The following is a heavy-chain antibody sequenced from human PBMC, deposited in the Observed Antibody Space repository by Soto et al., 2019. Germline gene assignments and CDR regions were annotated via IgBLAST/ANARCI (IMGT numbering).Heavy chain of an antibody. CDR3: ARDGLVDIMTGSPVDY. V-gene: IGHV1-69*01. CDR2: INPIFGIA. CDR1: GGTFSSYA. J-gene: IGHJ4*02. D-gene: IGHD3-9*01. Sequence: QVQLVQSGAEVKKPGSSVKVSCKASGGTFSSYAISWVRQAPGQGLEWMGGINPIFGIANYAQKFQGRVTITADESPSTDYMELGSLISEDTAVYYCARDGLVDIMTGSPVDYWGQGTLVTVSS.